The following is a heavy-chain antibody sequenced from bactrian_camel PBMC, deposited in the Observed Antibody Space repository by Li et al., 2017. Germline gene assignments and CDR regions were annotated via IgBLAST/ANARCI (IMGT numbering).Heavy chain of an antibody. CDR3: AADLVTDEPSLVEREYYY. CDR1: GYTYNRNC. Sequence: VQLVESGGGPVQAGGSLRLSCAASGYTYNRNCMAWFRQAPGKEREGVAAIATRGRSTYYADSVKGRFTISQDIAKNTVYLQMNSLKPEDTATYYCAADLVTDEPSLVEREYYYWGQGTQVTVS. V-gene: IGHV3-3*01. D-gene: IGHD1*01. J-gene: IGHJ4*01. CDR2: IATRGRST.